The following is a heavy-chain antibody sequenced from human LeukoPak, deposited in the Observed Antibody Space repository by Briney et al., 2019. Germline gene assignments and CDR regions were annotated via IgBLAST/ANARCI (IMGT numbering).Heavy chain of an antibody. CDR1: GFTFSGSA. J-gene: IGHJ4*02. CDR2: IRSKANSYAT. D-gene: IGHD3-22*01. CDR3: RFYDSSGYPNDY. Sequence: GGSLRLSCAASGFTFSGSAMHWVRQASGKGLEWVGRIRSKANSYATAYAASVKGRFTISRDDSKNTAYLQMNSLKTEDTAVYYCRFYDSSGYPNDYWGQGTLSPSPQ. V-gene: IGHV3-73*01.